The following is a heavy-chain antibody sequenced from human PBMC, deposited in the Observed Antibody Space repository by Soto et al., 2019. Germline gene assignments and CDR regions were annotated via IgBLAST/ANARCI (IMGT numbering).Heavy chain of an antibody. D-gene: IGHD6-25*01. CDR3: ARDSRPQYSGAYNWFDP. CDR1: GYTFTSYY. Sequence: ASVKVSCKASGYTFTSYYMHWVRQAPGQGLEWMGIINPSGGSTSYAQKFQGRVTMTRDTSTSTVYMELSSLRSEDTAVYYCARDSRPQYSGAYNWFDPWGQGTLVTVSS. CDR2: INPSGGST. J-gene: IGHJ5*02. V-gene: IGHV1-46*01.